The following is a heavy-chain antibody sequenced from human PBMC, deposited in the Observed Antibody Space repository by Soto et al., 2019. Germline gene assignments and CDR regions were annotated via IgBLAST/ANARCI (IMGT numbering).Heavy chain of an antibody. D-gene: IGHD1-1*01. V-gene: IGHV3-74*01. J-gene: IGHJ5*02. CDR3: VRGSGPTAPPFDL. Sequence: PGGSLRLSCAASGFTFSSYWMHWVRQVPGKGLVWVSYFSRDGTTTNSADSVKGRFTVSRDNAKSALYLQMNSLTVDDTAVYYCVRGSGPTAPPFDLWGQGTLVTVSS. CDR1: GFTFSSYW. CDR2: FSRDGTTT.